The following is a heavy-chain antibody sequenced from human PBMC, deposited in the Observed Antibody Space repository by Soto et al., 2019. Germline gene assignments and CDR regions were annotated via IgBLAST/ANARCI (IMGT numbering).Heavy chain of an antibody. CDR2: ISGSGGST. CDR1: EFTFSTYD. J-gene: IGHJ4*02. D-gene: IGHD2-21*01. CDR3: ARRVVLIHIRYQH. V-gene: IGHV3-23*01. Sequence: GGSLRLSCVASEFTFSTYDMSWVRQAPGKGLEWVSAISGSGGSTYYADSVKGRFTISRENSKNTLYLQMNSLRAEGTAIYYCARRVVLIHIRYQHWGQGTLVTDPS.